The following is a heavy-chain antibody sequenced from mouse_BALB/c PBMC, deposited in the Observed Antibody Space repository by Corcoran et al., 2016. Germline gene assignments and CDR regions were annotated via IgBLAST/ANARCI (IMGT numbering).Heavy chain of an antibody. Sequence: EVQLQQSGAELVKPGASVKLSCTASGFNIKDTYMHWVKQRPQQGLEWRGRIDPANGNTKYGPKFQGKATITADTSSNTAYLQLSSLTSEDTAVYYCASSSPLYFDYWGQGTTLTVSS. D-gene: IGHD1-1*01. CDR2: IDPANGNT. CDR1: GFNIKDTY. V-gene: IGHV14-3*02. J-gene: IGHJ2*01. CDR3: ASSSPLYFDY.